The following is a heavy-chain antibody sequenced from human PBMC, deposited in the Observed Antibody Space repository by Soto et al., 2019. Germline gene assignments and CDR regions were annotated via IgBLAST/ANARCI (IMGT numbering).Heavy chain of an antibody. Sequence: SETLSLTCTVSGGSISNYYWSWIRQPPGKGLEWIGYIYSSGSTHYNPSLQSRVTISIDTSKNQVSLKVNSVTAADTAVYYCARDHPHSYGVYYFDYWGQGTPVTISS. V-gene: IGHV4-59*01. CDR2: IYSSGST. D-gene: IGHD5-18*01. J-gene: IGHJ4*02. CDR3: ARDHPHSYGVYYFDY. CDR1: GGSISNYY.